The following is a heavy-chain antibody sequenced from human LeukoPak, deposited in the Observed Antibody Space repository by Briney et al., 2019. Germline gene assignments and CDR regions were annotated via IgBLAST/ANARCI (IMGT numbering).Heavy chain of an antibody. CDR1: GFTFSTYE. CDR2: ISSGGTTL. D-gene: IGHD3-3*01. Sequence: TGGSLRLSCGASGFTFSTYEMNWVRQAPGKGLEWVSYISSGGTTLYYADSVKGRFTISRDNAKNSLYVQMNSLRAEDTAVYYCAREYTSGYYAPFFDYWGQGTLVTVSS. J-gene: IGHJ4*02. V-gene: IGHV3-48*03. CDR3: AREYTSGYYAPFFDY.